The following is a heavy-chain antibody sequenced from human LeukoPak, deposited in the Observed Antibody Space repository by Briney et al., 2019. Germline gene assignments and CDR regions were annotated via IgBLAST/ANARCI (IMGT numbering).Heavy chain of an antibody. CDR2: ISPSGGST. D-gene: IGHD2-2*01. CDR3: ARFCGSTSWHSGYYYGIDV. Sequence: ASVKVSCKASGYTFTSYYMHWVRQAPGQGLEWMGIISPSGGSTSYAQKFQGRVTMTRDTSTSTVYMELSSLRSEDTAVYYCARFCGSTSWHSGYYYGIDVWGQGTTVTVSS. CDR1: GYTFTSYY. J-gene: IGHJ6*02. V-gene: IGHV1-46*01.